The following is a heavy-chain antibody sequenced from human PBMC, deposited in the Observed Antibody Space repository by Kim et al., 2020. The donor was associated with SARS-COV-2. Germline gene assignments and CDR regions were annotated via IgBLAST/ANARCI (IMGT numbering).Heavy chain of an antibody. Sequence: SETLSLTCTVSGGSISSYYWSWIRQPPGKGLEWIGYIYYSGSTNYNPSLKSRVTISVDTSKNQFSLKLSSVTAADTAVYYCARAETTYYDILTGSYWFDPWGQGTLVTVSS. D-gene: IGHD3-9*01. V-gene: IGHV4-59*13. CDR1: GGSISSYY. J-gene: IGHJ5*02. CDR2: IYYSGST. CDR3: ARAETTYYDILTGSYWFDP.